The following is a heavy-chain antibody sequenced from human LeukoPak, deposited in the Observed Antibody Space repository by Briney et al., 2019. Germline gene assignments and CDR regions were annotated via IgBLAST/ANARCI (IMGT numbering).Heavy chain of an antibody. CDR2: LYVGDSHT. Sequence: GESLKTSSKCSGNSFSSYWIGRVRQMAGKRPELVWSLYVGDSHTRYGPSFQGLVTISADKSVNTAYLQWRGLKASDSAMYYCARAELGYCSGTICYGRAFDFWGQGTLVTVSS. V-gene: IGHV5-51*01. J-gene: IGHJ3*01. CDR1: GNSFSSYW. D-gene: IGHD2-2*01. CDR3: ARAELGYCSGTICYGRAFDF.